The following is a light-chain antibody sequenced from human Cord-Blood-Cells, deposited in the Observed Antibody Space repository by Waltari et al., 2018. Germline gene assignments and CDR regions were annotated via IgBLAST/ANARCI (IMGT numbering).Light chain of an antibody. CDR2: GAY. CDR1: QSVLYSSNDKTY. V-gene: IGKV4-1*01. CDR3: HQYYSTPYT. J-gene: IGKJ2*01. Sequence: DIVMTQSPVSLAVSLGEWATIHCKFSQSVLYSSNDKTYLAWYQQKPGQPPKLLNYGAYTREYGVHDRLSGSGSGTAFTLTIGCLQDEYVAICCCHQYYSTPYTFGQGTKLEIK.